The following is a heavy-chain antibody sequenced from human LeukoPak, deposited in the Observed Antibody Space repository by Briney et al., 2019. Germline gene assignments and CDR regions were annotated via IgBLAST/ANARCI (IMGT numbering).Heavy chain of an antibody. Sequence: GGSLKISCMGSGYSFTSYWIGWVRQMPGKGLEWMGIIYPGDSDTRYSPSFQGQVTISADKSISTSYLQWSSLKASDTAMYYCARSITATARFDPWGQGTLVTASS. D-gene: IGHD1-20*01. CDR3: ARSITATARFDP. CDR1: GYSFTSYW. CDR2: IYPGDSDT. V-gene: IGHV5-51*01. J-gene: IGHJ5*02.